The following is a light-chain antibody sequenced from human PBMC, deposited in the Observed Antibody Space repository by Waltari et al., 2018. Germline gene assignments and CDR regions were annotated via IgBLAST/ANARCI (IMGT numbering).Light chain of an antibody. Sequence: QSALTQPPSASGSPGQSVTISCTGTSSDVGRYNYVSWYQQHPGKAPKLMIYEVSKRPSGVPARLAGSTSCNTSSLTVSGLQAEDEADYYCSSYAGSNNVVFGGGTKLTVL. CDR1: SSDVGRYNY. CDR2: EVS. V-gene: IGLV2-8*01. J-gene: IGLJ2*01. CDR3: SSYAGSNNVV.